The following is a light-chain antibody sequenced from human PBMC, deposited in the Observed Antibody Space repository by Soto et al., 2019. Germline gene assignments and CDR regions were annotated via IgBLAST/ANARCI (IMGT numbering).Light chain of an antibody. Sequence: DIQMTQSPSSLSASVGDRVTITCRAGQSISSYLNWYQQEPGKAPKLLLYAASSLQSGVPSRFSGSGSGTDFTLTISRLQPEDFATYYCQQSYSTPWTFGQGTKVDIK. J-gene: IGKJ1*01. CDR1: QSISSY. V-gene: IGKV1-39*01. CDR3: QQSYSTPWT. CDR2: AAS.